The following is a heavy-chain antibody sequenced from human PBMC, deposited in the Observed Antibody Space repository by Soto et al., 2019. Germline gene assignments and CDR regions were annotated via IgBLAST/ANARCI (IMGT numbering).Heavy chain of an antibody. V-gene: IGHV5-51*01. CDR3: AIGGGATSYNYYGTDV. CDR1: GYSFTSYW. J-gene: IGHJ6*01. Sequence: ASLKISCKGSGYSFTSYWIGWLRQMPVKGLAWMGIIYPGDSDTRYSPSFQGQVTISADKSISTAYMEWSSLKASDTAMYYCAIGGGATSYNYYGTDVWGQRTTVTVSS. D-gene: IGHD1-26*01. CDR2: IYPGDSDT.